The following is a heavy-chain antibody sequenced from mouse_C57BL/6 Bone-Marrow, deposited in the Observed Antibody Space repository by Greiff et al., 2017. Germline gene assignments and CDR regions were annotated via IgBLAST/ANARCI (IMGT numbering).Heavy chain of an antibody. Sequence: QVQLKESGPGLVQPSQSLSITCTVSGFSLTSYGVHWVRQSPGKGLEWLGVIWSGGSTDYNAAFISRLSISKDNSKSQVFFKMNSLHADDTAIYYCARDYGSSYPYYAMDDWGQGTSVTVSS. J-gene: IGHJ4*01. V-gene: IGHV2-2*01. D-gene: IGHD1-1*01. CDR3: ARDYGSSYPYYAMDD. CDR1: GFSLTSYG. CDR2: IWSGGST.